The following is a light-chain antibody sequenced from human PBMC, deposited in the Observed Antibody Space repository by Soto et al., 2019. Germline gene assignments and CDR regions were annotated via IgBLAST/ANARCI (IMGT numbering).Light chain of an antibody. CDR3: QQYDSSSWT. CDR1: QSISSY. CDR2: DAS. J-gene: IGKJ1*01. V-gene: IGKV1-5*01. Sequence: DIQMTQSPSSLSASVGDRVNITCRASQSISSYLNWYQQKPGKAPNXLIYDASTLESGVLSRFSGSGSGTEFALTISGLQPDDFATYYCQQYDSSSWTFGPGTKVDIK.